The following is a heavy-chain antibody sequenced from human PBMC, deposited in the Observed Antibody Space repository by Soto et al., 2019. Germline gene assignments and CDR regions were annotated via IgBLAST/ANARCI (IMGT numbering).Heavy chain of an antibody. CDR2: ISSSSSYI. Sequence: ELQLVESGGGLVKPGGSLRLSCAASGFTFSSYTMNWVRQAPGKGLEWVSSISSSSSYIYYADSVKGRFTISRDNAKNSLSLQMNSLRAEDTTVFHCARDRSSYGSPRYYGMDVWGQGTTVTVSS. D-gene: IGHD5-18*01. V-gene: IGHV3-21*01. CDR3: ARDRSSYGSPRYYGMDV. J-gene: IGHJ6*02. CDR1: GFTFSSYT.